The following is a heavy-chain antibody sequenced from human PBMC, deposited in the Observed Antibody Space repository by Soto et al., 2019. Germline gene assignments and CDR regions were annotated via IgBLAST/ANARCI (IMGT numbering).Heavy chain of an antibody. J-gene: IGHJ5*01. CDR2: IWHDGGRQ. Sequence: QVHLVESGGGVVQPGGSLRLSCVASGFSYGGYGMHWVRQAPGKGLEWVAVIWHDGGRQYYADSVKGRFTVSRDNAKNTLYLQMNGLRAEDTAVYYCARDLTSGYTDSWGQGPLVIVSS. V-gene: IGHV3-33*01. D-gene: IGHD5-12*01. CDR3: ARDLTSGYTDS. CDR1: GFSYGGYG.